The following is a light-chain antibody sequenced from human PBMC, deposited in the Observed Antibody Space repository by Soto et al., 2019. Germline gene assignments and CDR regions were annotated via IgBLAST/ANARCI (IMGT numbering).Light chain of an antibody. V-gene: IGLV2-14*01. CDR3: RSYTSTNTQV. Sequence: QSALTRPAWVSGSPGQSISISCTGTSRDVGGYNFVSWYQQHPAKAPKLMIYEVSNRPSGVSNRFSGSTSGNTASVTISGLQAEDEADYYCRSYTSTNTQVFGTGTKVTVL. J-gene: IGLJ1*01. CDR2: EVS. CDR1: SRDVGGYNF.